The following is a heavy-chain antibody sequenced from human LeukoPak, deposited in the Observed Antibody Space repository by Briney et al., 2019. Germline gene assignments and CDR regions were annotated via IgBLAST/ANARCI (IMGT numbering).Heavy chain of an antibody. V-gene: IGHV4-34*01. D-gene: IGHD6-19*01. J-gene: IGHJ6*03. Sequence: PSETLSLTCAVYGGSFSGYYWIWIRQPPGKGLEWIGEINHSGSTNYNPSLKSRVTISVDTSKNTFSLKLSSVTAADTAVYYCRGCARKGQAASPLYYYSYMDVWGKGTTVTVSS. CDR2: INHSGST. CDR3: RGCARKGQAASPLYYYSYMDV. CDR1: GGSFSGYY.